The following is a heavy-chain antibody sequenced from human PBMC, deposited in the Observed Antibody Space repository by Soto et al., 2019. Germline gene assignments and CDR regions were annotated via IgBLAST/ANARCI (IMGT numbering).Heavy chain of an antibody. CDR1: GYTFTGYY. CDR2: INPNSGGT. V-gene: IGHV1-2*04. Sequence: ASVKVSCKASGYTFTGYYMHWVRQAPGQGLEWMGWINPNSGGTNYAQKFQGWVTMTRDTSISTAYMELSRLRSDDTAVYYCARGLRGCSSTSCYWAYYYYGMDVWGQGPRSPSP. J-gene: IGHJ6*02. CDR3: ARGLRGCSSTSCYWAYYYYGMDV. D-gene: IGHD2-2*01.